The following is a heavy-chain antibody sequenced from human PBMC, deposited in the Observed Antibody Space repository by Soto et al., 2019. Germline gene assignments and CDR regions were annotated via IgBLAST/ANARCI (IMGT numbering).Heavy chain of an antibody. D-gene: IGHD3-9*01. Sequence: GESLKISCKGSGYSFTSYWIGWVRQMPGKGLEWMGIIYPGDSDTRYSPSFQGQVTISADKSISTAYLQWSSLKASDTAMYYCARQVLRYFDWPPLTGRWFDPRGQATLVTLSS. CDR2: IYPGDSDT. CDR3: ARQVLRYFDWPPLTGRWFDP. J-gene: IGHJ5*02. V-gene: IGHV5-51*01. CDR1: GYSFTSYW.